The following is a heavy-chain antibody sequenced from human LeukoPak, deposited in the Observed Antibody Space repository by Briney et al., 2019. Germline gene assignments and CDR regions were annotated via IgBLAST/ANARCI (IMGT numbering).Heavy chain of an antibody. V-gene: IGHV4-28*03. CDR2: IYYSGST. CDR1: GYSISSSNW. CDR3: ARGLGVAGDAFDI. D-gene: IGHD3-3*01. Sequence: SDTLSLTCAVSGYSISSSNWWGWIRQPPGKGLGWIGYIYYSGSTYYNPSLKSRVTMSVDTSKNQFSLKLSSVTAVDTAVYYCARGLGVAGDAFDIWGQGTMVTVSS. J-gene: IGHJ3*02.